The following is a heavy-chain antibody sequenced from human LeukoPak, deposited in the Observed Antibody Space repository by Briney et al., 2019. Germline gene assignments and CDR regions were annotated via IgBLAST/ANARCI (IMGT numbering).Heavy chain of an antibody. V-gene: IGHV3-23*01. Sequence: PGGSLRLSCAVSGFTFGRYAMSWVRQAPGKGLGWVSPISASGVGTYYADSVKGRFTISRDNSNNTLYLQMNSLRADDTAVYYCAKVLQYHLPEPPFDYWGQGTLVTVSS. J-gene: IGHJ4*02. CDR2: ISASGVGT. CDR1: GFTFGRYA. CDR3: AKVLQYHLPEPPFDY. D-gene: IGHD2-2*01.